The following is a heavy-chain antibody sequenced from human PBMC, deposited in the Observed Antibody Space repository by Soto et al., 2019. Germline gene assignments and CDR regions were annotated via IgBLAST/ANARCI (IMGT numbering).Heavy chain of an antibody. J-gene: IGHJ4*02. CDR1: GGSISSGGYY. V-gene: IGHV4-31*03. CDR3: ARQVGDDYSLTTYYFDY. CDR2: IYYSGST. D-gene: IGHD4-4*01. Sequence: SETLSLTCTVSGGSISSGGYYWSWIRQHPGKGLEWIGYIYYSGSTYYNPSLKSRVTISVDTSKNQFSLKLSPVTAADTAVYYCARQVGDDYSLTTYYFDYWGQGTLVTVSS.